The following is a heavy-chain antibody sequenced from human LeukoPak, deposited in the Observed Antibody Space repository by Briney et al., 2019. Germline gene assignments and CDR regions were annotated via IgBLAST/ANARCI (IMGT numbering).Heavy chain of an antibody. CDR1: GGSISSGAYY. Sequence: PSQTLSLTCTVSGGSISSGAYYWNWIRQHPGKGLEWIGYIYYSGSTYYNPSLKSRVTMSVDTSKNQFSLKLSSVTAADTAVYYCAREVIEDWFDPWGQGTLVPVSS. V-gene: IGHV4-31*03. CDR3: AREVIEDWFDP. D-gene: IGHD2/OR15-2a*01. CDR2: IYYSGST. J-gene: IGHJ5*02.